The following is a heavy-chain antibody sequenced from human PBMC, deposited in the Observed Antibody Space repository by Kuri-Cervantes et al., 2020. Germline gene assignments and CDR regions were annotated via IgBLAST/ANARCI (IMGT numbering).Heavy chain of an antibody. CDR3: ARTGRYYASGNWYFDL. Sequence: GESLKISCAASGFTFSSYDMHWVRQATGKGLEWVSAIGTAGDTYYPGSVKGRFTISRDNAKNSLYLQMNSLRDEDTAVYYCARTGRYYASGNWYFDLWGRGTLVTVSS. J-gene: IGHJ2*01. D-gene: IGHD3-10*01. CDR2: IGTAGDT. CDR1: GFTFSSYD. V-gene: IGHV3-13*01.